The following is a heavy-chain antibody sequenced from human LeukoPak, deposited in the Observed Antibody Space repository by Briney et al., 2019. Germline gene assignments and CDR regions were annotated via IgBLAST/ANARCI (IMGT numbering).Heavy chain of an antibody. CDR3: AISEYSSSWYIFDY. D-gene: IGHD6-13*01. CDR1: GFTFSSYS. J-gene: IGHJ4*02. CDR2: ISSSSSYI. V-gene: IGHV3-21*01. Sequence: PGGSLRLSCAASGFTFSSYSMNWVRQAPGKGLEWVSSISSSSSYIYYADSVKGRFTISRDNAKNSLYLQMNSLRAEDTAVYYCAISEYSSSWYIFDYWGQGTLVTVSS.